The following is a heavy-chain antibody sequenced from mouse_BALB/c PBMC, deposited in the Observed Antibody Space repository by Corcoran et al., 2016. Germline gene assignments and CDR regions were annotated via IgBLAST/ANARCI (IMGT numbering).Heavy chain of an antibody. J-gene: IGHJ2*01. D-gene: IGHD1-1*01. CDR2: INPYNDGT. CDR1: GYTFTSYV. V-gene: IGHV1S136*01. Sequence: EVQLQQSGPELVKPGASVKMSCKASGYTFTSYVMHWVQQKPGQGLEWIGYINPYNDGTKYNEKFKGKATLTSDKSSSTAYMELSSLTSEDSAVYYCARGIDYCGSNPFDYGGQGSTLAVSS. CDR3: ARGIDYCGSNPFDY.